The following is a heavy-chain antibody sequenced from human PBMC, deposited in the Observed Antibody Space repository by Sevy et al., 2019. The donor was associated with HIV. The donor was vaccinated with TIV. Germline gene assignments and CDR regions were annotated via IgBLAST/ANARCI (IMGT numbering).Heavy chain of an antibody. D-gene: IGHD6-13*01. V-gene: IGHV3-43D*03. Sequence: GGSLRLSCAASGFTFDDYAMHWVRQAPGKGLEWVSLISWDGGSTYYADSVKGRFTISRDNSKNSLYLQMNSLRAEDTALYYCEKLGAAGDYWGQGTLVTVSS. CDR2: ISWDGGST. J-gene: IGHJ4*02. CDR3: EKLGAAGDY. CDR1: GFTFDDYA.